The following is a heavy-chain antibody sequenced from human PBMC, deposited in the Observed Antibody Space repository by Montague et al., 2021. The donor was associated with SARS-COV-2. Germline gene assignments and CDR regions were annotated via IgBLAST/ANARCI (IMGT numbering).Heavy chain of an antibody. CDR1: GGSFSGYY. Sequence: SETLSLTCAVYGGSFSGYYWSWTRQPPGKGLEWIGEINDSGSTXXXPSXXXRVTISVDTSKNQFSLKLSSVTAADTAVYYCARGRAARSITIFGVVNPAVRYYYYMDVWGQGTTVTVSS. D-gene: IGHD3-3*01. CDR2: INDSGST. CDR3: ARGRAARSITIFGVVNPAVRYYYYMDV. J-gene: IGHJ6*03. V-gene: IGHV4-34*01.